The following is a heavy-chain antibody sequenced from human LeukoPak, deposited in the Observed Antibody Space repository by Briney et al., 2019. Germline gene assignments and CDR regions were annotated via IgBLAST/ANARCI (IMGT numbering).Heavy chain of an antibody. J-gene: IGHJ4*02. CDR1: GFTFSSYA. D-gene: IGHD3-10*01. Sequence: PGESLTLSCAASGFTFSSYAMSWVRHAPGKGLEWVSAISGSGGSTYYADSVKGRFTISRDNSKNTLYLQMNSLRAEDTAVYYCAKDHSYYGSGSYLEYWGQGTLVTVSS. V-gene: IGHV3-23*01. CDR3: AKDHSYYGSGSYLEY. CDR2: ISGSGGST.